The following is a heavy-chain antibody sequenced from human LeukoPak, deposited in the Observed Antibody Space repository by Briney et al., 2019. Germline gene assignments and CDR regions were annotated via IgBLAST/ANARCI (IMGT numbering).Heavy chain of an antibody. CDR1: GGSISSYY. J-gene: IGHJ4*02. CDR3: ARRTVEMATIVYFDY. Sequence: PSETLSLTCTVSGGSISSYYWSWIRQPSGKGLEWIGYIYYSGSTNYNPSLKSRVTISVDTSKNQFSLKLSSVTAADTAVYYCARRTVEMATIVYFDYWGQGTLVTVSS. V-gene: IGHV4-59*08. CDR2: IYYSGST. D-gene: IGHD5-24*01.